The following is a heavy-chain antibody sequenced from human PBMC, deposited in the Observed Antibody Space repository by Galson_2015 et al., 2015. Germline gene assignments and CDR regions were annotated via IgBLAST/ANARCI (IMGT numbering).Heavy chain of an antibody. Sequence: SLRLSCAASGFTFNNHAMSWVRQAPGKGLEWVSSISGSGLTTYYADSVKGRFTISRVNSKNTLYPQMNSLRADDTAVYFCAKMSAATGHYYYYYYMDVWANGTTVTVSS. D-gene: IGHD6-13*01. CDR3: AKMSAATGHYYYYYYMDV. CDR1: GFTFNNHA. CDR2: ISGSGLTT. V-gene: IGHV3-23*01. J-gene: IGHJ6*03.